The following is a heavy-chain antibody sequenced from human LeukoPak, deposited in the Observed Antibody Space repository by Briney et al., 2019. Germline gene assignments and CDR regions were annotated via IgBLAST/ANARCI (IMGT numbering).Heavy chain of an antibody. J-gene: IGHJ4*02. CDR2: ISSSGSTI. D-gene: IGHD5-18*01. V-gene: IGHV3-48*03. CDR3: ARDPGYSYGFDY. Sequence: QPGGSLRLSCAASGFTISSYEMNWVRQAPGKGLEWVSYISSSGSTIYYADSVKGRFTISRDNAKNSLYLQMNSLRAEDTAVYYCARDPGYSYGFDYWGQGTLVTVSS. CDR1: GFTISSYE.